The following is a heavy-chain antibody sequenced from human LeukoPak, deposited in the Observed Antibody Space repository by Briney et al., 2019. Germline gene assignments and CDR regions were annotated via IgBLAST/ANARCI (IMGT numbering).Heavy chain of an antibody. CDR3: ARVGDYGDYVNWFDP. D-gene: IGHD4-17*01. Sequence: SETLSLTCTVSGGSISSSSYYWGWIRQPPGKGLEWIGSGYHIGSTYFNPSLRSRVTILKDIFKNQFSLKMSSVTAADTAIYYCARVGDYGDYVNWFDPWGPGTLVTVSS. V-gene: IGHV4-39*07. CDR2: GYHIGST. J-gene: IGHJ5*02. CDR1: GGSISSSSYY.